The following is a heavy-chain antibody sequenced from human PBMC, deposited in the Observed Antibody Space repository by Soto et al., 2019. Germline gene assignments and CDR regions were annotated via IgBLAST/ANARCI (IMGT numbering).Heavy chain of an antibody. CDR2: IYSGGST. D-gene: IGHD2-8*01. CDR1: GFTVSSNY. Sequence: GGSLRLSCAASGFTVSSNYMSWVRQAPGKGLEWVSVIYSGGSTYYADSVKGRFTISRHNSKNTLYLQMNSLRAEDTAVYYCARANSYCTNGVCYSNDAFDIWGQGTMVTVSS. CDR3: ARANSYCTNGVCYSNDAFDI. J-gene: IGHJ3*02. V-gene: IGHV3-53*04.